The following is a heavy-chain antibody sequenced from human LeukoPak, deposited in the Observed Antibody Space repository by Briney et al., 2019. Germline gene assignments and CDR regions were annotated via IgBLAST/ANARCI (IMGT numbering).Heavy chain of an antibody. CDR3: ARLRIAARPPHGFDI. Sequence: SETLSLTCAVYGGSFSGYYWSWIRQPPGKGLEWIGETSHSGSTNYNPSPESRVTISVDMSKNQFSLKLSSVTAADTAVYYCARLRIAARPPHGFDIWGQGTMVTVSS. D-gene: IGHD6-6*01. J-gene: IGHJ3*02. CDR2: TSHSGST. CDR1: GGSFSGYY. V-gene: IGHV4-34*01.